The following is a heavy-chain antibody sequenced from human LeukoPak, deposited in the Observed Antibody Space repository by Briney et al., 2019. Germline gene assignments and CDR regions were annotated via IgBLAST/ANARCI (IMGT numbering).Heavy chain of an antibody. V-gene: IGHV4-61*08. CDR1: GGSVSSPDSY. J-gene: IGHJ4*02. Sequence: SETLSLTCIVSGGSVSSPDSYWSWIRQPPGRGLEWIVYIYYSGSTNYNPSLKSRVTISVDTSKNQFSLKLNSVTAADTAVYYCARARRDEYYFDYWGQGTLVTVSS. CDR3: ARARRDEYYFDY. CDR2: IYYSGST. D-gene: IGHD2-21*02.